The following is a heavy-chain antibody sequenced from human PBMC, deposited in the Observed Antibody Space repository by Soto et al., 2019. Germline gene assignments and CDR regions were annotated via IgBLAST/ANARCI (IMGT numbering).Heavy chain of an antibody. CDR3: AKETDGAHLWGTFDI. Sequence: GGSLRLSCAASGFTFSSYAMSWVRQAPGKGLEWVSAISGSGGGVHYADSVKGRFTISRDNSKNTLYLQMNSLRADDTAIYYCAKETDGAHLWGTFDIWGQGTLVTVSS. CDR1: GFTFSSYA. CDR2: ISGSGGGV. V-gene: IGHV3-23*01. J-gene: IGHJ3*02. D-gene: IGHD4-17*01.